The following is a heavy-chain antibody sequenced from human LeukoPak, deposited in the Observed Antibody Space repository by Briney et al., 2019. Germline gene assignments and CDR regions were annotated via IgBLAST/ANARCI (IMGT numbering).Heavy chain of an antibody. CDR2: IYYSGST. V-gene: IGHV4-59*08. J-gene: IGHJ2*01. Sequence: SETLSLTCTVSGGSISSYYWSWIRQPPGKGLEWIGYIYYSGSTNYNPSLKGRVTISVDTSKNQFSLKLSSVTAADTAVYYCARAFRARYFDLWGRGTLVTVSS. CDR3: ARAFRARYFDL. CDR1: GGSISSYY. D-gene: IGHD2/OR15-2a*01.